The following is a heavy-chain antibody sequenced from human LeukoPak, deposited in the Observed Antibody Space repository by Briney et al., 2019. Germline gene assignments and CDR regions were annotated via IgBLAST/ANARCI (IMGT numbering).Heavy chain of an antibody. J-gene: IGHJ4*02. Sequence: GGSLRLSCAGSGFSFSSYGMHWVRQAPGKGLEWMAFIRSDGSNKYYADSVKGRFTISRDNAKNSLYLQMNSLRAEDTALYYCARRGYCSSTSCSDHFDYWGQGTLVTVSS. D-gene: IGHD2-2*01. V-gene: IGHV3-30*02. CDR1: GFSFSSYG. CDR3: ARRGYCSSTSCSDHFDY. CDR2: IRSDGSNK.